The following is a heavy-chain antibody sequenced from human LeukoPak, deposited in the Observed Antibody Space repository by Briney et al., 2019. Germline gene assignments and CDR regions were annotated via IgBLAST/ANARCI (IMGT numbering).Heavy chain of an antibody. CDR3: ARSDRDGYVPTSYGMDV. CDR1: GFTVSSNY. J-gene: IGHJ6*02. Sequence: GGSLRLSCAASGFTVSSNYMSWVRQAPGKGLEWVSVIYSGGSTYYADSVKGRFTISRDNSKNTLYLQMNSLRAEDTAVYYCARSDRDGYVPTSYGMDVWGQGTTVTVSS. CDR2: IYSGGST. D-gene: IGHD5-24*01. V-gene: IGHV3-53*01.